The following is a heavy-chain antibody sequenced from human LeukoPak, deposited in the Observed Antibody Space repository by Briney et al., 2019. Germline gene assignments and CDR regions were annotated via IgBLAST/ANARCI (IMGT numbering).Heavy chain of an antibody. CDR1: GGSISSGDYY. J-gene: IGHJ4*02. CDR2: IYYSGST. V-gene: IGHV4-30-4*01. Sequence: SETLSLTCTVSGGSISSGDYYWGWIRQPPGKGLEWIGYIYYSGSTYYNPSLKSRVTISADTSKNQFSLKLSSVTAADTAVYYCAILAAAGQDGFGYWGQGTLVTVSS. CDR3: AILAAAGQDGFGY. D-gene: IGHD6-13*01.